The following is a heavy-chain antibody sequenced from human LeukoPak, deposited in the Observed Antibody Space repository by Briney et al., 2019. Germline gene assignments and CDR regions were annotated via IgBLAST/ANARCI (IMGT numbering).Heavy chain of an antibody. CDR3: ARTSGYDSSGYYPY. CDR1: GFTLSDYY. V-gene: IGHV3-11*01. D-gene: IGHD3-22*01. Sequence: GGSRRLSCAASGFTLSDYYMSWIRQAPGKGLEWVSYISSSGSTIYYADSVKGRFTISRDNAKNSLYLQMNSLRAEDTAVYYCARTSGYDSSGYYPYWGQGTLVTVSS. CDR2: ISSSGSTI. J-gene: IGHJ4*02.